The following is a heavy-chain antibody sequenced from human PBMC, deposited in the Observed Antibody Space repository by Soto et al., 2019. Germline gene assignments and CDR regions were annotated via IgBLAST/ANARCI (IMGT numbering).Heavy chain of an antibody. CDR3: ASLWSVVVVAATPGDAFDI. CDR2: INHSGST. Sequence: SETLSLTCAVYGGSFSGYYWSWIRQPPGKGLEWIGEINHSGSTNYNPSLKSRVTISVDTSKNQFSLKLSSVTAADTAVYYCASLWSVVVVAATPGDAFDIWGQGTMVTVSS. D-gene: IGHD2-15*01. J-gene: IGHJ3*02. CDR1: GGSFSGYY. V-gene: IGHV4-34*01.